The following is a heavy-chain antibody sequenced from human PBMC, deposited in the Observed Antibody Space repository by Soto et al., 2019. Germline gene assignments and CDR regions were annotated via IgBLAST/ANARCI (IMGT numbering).Heavy chain of an antibody. Sequence: GGSLRLSCAASGFTFSSYAMNWVRQAPEKGLEWVSSISSSSTYIYYADSVKGRFTISRDNAKNSLYLQMNSLRAEDTAVYYCARPLHYYDGSGYSAYWGQGTLVTVSS. V-gene: IGHV3-21*01. CDR1: GFTFSSYA. CDR2: ISSSSTYI. J-gene: IGHJ4*02. D-gene: IGHD3-22*01. CDR3: ARPLHYYDGSGYSAY.